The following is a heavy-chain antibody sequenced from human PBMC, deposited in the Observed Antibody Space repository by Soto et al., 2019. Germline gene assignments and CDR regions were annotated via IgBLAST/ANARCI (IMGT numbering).Heavy chain of an antibody. D-gene: IGHD3-3*01. CDR3: ARDPSRITIFGVVENWFDP. CDR2: ISSSSSYI. V-gene: IGHV3-21*01. Sequence: GGSLRLSCAASGFTFSSYSMNWVRQAPGKGLEWVSSISSSSSYIYYADSVKGRFTISRDNAKNSLYLQMNSLRAEDTAVYYCARDPSRITIFGVVENWFDPWGQGTLVTVSS. J-gene: IGHJ5*02. CDR1: GFTFSSYS.